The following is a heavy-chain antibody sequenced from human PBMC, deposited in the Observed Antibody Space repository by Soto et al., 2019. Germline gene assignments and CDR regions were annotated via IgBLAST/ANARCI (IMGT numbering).Heavy chain of an antibody. CDR1: GFTFSSYS. CDR3: ARTPSPITMVRGVNRYYYYYMDV. V-gene: IGHV3-21*01. J-gene: IGHJ6*03. Sequence: EVQLVESGGGLVKPGGSLRLSCAASGFTFSSYSMNWVRQAPGKGLEWVSSISSSSSYIYYADSVKGRFTISRDNAKNSLYLKMNSLRAEDTAVYYCARTPSPITMVRGVNRYYYYYMDVWGKGTTVTVSS. D-gene: IGHD3-10*01. CDR2: ISSSSSYI.